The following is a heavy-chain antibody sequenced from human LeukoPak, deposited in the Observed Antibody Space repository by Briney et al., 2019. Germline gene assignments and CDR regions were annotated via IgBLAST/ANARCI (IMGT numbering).Heavy chain of an antibody. D-gene: IGHD2-2*01. CDR2: MKHSGST. J-gene: IGHJ6*03. Sequence: SETLSLTCAVYGESFSGYYWSWLRQPPGKGLEWIGEMKHSGSTNYNPSRKRRVTISVDTSKNPFSLKLSSVTAADTAVYYCATAPYCSSTSCYPFHYYYYYMDVWGKGTTVTVSS. V-gene: IGHV4-34*01. CDR3: ATAPYCSSTSCYPFHYYYYYMDV. CDR1: GESFSGYY.